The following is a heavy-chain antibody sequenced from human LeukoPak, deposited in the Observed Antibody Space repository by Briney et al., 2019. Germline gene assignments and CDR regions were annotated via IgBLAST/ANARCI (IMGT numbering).Heavy chain of an antibody. CDR2: ISYDGSNK. V-gene: IGHV3-30-3*01. Sequence: GGSLRLSCAASGFTFSSYAMHWVRQAPGKGLEWVAVISYDGSNKYYADSVKGRFTISRDNSKNTLYLQMNSLRAEGTAVYYCARQKWDSFDYWGQGTLVTVSS. CDR3: ARQKWDSFDY. CDR1: GFTFSSYA. D-gene: IGHD1-26*01. J-gene: IGHJ4*02.